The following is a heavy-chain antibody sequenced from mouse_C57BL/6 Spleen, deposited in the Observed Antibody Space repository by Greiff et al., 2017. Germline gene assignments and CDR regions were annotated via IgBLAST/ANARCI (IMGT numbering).Heavy chain of an antibody. J-gene: IGHJ2*01. Sequence: EVQLVESVAELVRPGASVKLSCTASGFNIKNTYMHWVKQRPEQGLEWIGRIDPANGNTKYAPKFQGKATITADTSSNTAYLQLSSLTYEDTAIYYCATPVVTIGGYFDYWGQGTTLTVSS. CDR2: IDPANGNT. CDR3: ATPVVTIGGYFDY. CDR1: GFNIKNTY. D-gene: IGHD2-12*01. V-gene: IGHV14-3*01.